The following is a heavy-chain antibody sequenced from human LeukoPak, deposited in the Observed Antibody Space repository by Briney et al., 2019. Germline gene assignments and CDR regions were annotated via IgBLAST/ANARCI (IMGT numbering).Heavy chain of an antibody. CDR1: GFTFSSYA. Sequence: GGSLRLSCAASGFTFSSYAMHWVRQAPGKGLEWVALISYDGSNKYYADSVKGRFTVSRGNSKNTLFLQMNSLRAEDTAVYYCAKYLSSGFLYYFDYWGQGTLVTVSS. V-gene: IGHV3-30*18. CDR2: ISYDGSNK. J-gene: IGHJ4*02. D-gene: IGHD3-22*01. CDR3: AKYLSSGFLYYFDY.